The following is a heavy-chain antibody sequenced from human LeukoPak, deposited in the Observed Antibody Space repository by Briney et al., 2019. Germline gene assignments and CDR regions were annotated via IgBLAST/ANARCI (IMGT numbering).Heavy chain of an antibody. CDR3: ARGSPGITGTRRGDNWFDP. CDR1: GYTFTSYD. V-gene: IGHV1-8*01. J-gene: IGHJ5*02. CDR2: MNPNSGNT. Sequence: ASVKDSCKASGYTFTSYDINWVRQATGQGLEWMGWMNPNSGNTGYAQKFQGRVTMTRNTSISTAYMELSSLRSEDTAVYYCARGSPGITGTRRGDNWFDPWGQGTLVTVSS. D-gene: IGHD1-7*01.